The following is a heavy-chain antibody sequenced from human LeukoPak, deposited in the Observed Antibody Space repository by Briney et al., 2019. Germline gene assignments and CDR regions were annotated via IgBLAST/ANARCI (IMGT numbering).Heavy chain of an antibody. J-gene: IGHJ4*02. CDR3: ARGSGSGYDYDY. CDR1: GFTFSSYS. D-gene: IGHD5-12*01. V-gene: IGHV3-21*01. Sequence: GGSLGLSCAASGFTFSSYSMNWVRQAPGKGLEWVSSISSSSSYIYYADSVKGRFTISRDNAKNSLYLQMNSLRAEDTAVYYCARGSGSGYDYDYWGQGTLVTVSS. CDR2: ISSSSSYI.